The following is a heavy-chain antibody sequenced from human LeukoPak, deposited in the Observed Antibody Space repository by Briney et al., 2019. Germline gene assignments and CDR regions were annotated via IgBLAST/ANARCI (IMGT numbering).Heavy chain of an antibody. CDR1: GDSIRSFY. Sequence: SETLSLTCTVSGDSIRSFYWSWIRQPPGKGLEWIGHIYYSRSTNCNPSLKSRVTISVDMSKNQFSLKMTSVNAADTAVYYCARDPGGSADYWGQGTLVTVSS. D-gene: IGHD2-15*01. V-gene: IGHV4-59*01. CDR2: IYYSRST. CDR3: ARDPGGSADY. J-gene: IGHJ4*02.